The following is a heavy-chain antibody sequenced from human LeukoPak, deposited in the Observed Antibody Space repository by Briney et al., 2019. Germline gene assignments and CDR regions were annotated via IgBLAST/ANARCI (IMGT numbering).Heavy chain of an antibody. CDR1: GFTFSSYG. CDR2: IYSGGST. D-gene: IGHD3-22*01. Sequence: GGSLRLSCAASGFTFSSYGMHWVRQTPGKGLEWVSVIYSGGSTYYADSVKGRFTVSRDNSKNTLYLQMNSLRAEDTAVYYCARDLYYDSSGYMGGMDVWGQGTTVTVSS. J-gene: IGHJ6*02. V-gene: IGHV3-53*01. CDR3: ARDLYYDSSGYMGGMDV.